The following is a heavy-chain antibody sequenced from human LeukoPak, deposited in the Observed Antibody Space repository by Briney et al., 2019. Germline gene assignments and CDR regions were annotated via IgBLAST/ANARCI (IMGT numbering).Heavy chain of an antibody. V-gene: IGHV3-48*01. Sequence: GGSLRLSSGASGFTFSTYTMNGVRQAPGKGLEWVSSISSSSYTIYYADSVRGRFTISRDNARNSLYLQMNSLRAEDTAVYYCARDSYGDSYFDYWGQATLVTVSS. CDR2: ISSSSYTI. CDR1: GFTFSTYT. D-gene: IGHD4-17*01. J-gene: IGHJ4*02. CDR3: ARDSYGDSYFDY.